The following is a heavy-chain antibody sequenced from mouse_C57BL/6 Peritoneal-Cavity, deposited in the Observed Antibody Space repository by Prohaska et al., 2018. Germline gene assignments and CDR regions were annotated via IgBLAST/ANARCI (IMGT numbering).Heavy chain of an antibody. J-gene: IGHJ2*01. CDR3: ASLDSSGYVDY. Sequence: EVKLLQSGGGLVQPGGSMKLSCAASGIDFSRYWMSWVRRAPGKGLEWIGEIXTEXXKIXDAXKRKDKLXISKDNXKNKLYQEMRKVRTEDTALYYCASLDSSGYVDYWGQGTTLTVSS. CDR1: GIDFSRYW. V-gene: IGHV4-1*01. D-gene: IGHD3-2*02. CDR2: IXTEXXKI.